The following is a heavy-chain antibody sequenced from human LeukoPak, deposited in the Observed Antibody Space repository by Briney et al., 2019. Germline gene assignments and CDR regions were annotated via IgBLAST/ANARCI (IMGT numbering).Heavy chain of an antibody. CDR3: ARVGVVRYYDSSGYYRQPLYYFDY. CDR2: INHSGST. CDR1: GGSFSGYY. J-gene: IGHJ4*02. V-gene: IGHV4-34*01. Sequence: SETLSLTCAAYGGSFSGYYWSWIRQPPGKGLEWLGEINHSGSTNYNPSLKSRVTISVDTSKNQFSLKLSSVTAADTAVYYCARVGVVRYYDSSGYYRQPLYYFDYWGQGTLVTVSS. D-gene: IGHD3-22*01.